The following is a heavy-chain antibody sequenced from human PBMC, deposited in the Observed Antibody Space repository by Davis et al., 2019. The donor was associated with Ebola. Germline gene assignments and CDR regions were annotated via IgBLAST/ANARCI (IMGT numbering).Heavy chain of an antibody. CDR1: GDSVSNNRDA. Sequence: QTLSLTCAISGDSVSNNRDAWNWIRQSPSRGLEWLGRTYYRSKWFIDYAASVKSRITIKADTSKNQFSLQLTSVTPEDTAVYYCARDPPYDQGYDYWGQGTLVTVSS. CDR3: ARDPPYDQGYDY. V-gene: IGHV6-1*01. CDR2: TYYRSKWFI. J-gene: IGHJ4*02. D-gene: IGHD3-22*01.